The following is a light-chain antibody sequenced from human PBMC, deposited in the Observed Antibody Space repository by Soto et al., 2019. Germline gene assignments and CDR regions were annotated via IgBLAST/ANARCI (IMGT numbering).Light chain of an antibody. CDR1: NIGSKS. CDR3: QVWDGIIDLV. J-gene: IGLJ3*02. Sequence: SYELTQPPSVSVAPGQTATITCGGKNIGSKSVHWYQQKPGQAPVVVIYNDRDRPSGSPERLSGSNSGNTATLTISRVEAGDEADYYCQVWDGIIDLVFGGGTKVTVL. V-gene: IGLV3-21*04. CDR2: NDR.